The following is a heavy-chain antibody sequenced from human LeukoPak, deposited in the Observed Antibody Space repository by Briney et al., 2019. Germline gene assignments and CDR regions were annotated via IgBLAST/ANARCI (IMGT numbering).Heavy chain of an antibody. J-gene: IGHJ5*02. V-gene: IGHV1-2*02. CDR3: ARADRLHGGPYLIGP. CDR2: INPNSGST. D-gene: IGHD2-21*01. Sequence: APVKVYCKTSGYRFTDYYMHSVRQAPGHRREGRGWINPNSGSTSSAQKFQGRVTMTRDTSITTVYMELSWLTSDDTAIYYCARADRLHGGPYLIGPWGQGTLVTVSS. CDR1: GYRFTDYY.